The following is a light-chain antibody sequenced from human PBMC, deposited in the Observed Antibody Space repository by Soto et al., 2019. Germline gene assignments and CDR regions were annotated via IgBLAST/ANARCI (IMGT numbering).Light chain of an antibody. CDR1: SNDIGGSNF. Sequence: QSALTQPASVSGSPGQSITFSCTGTSNDIGGSNFVSWYQQHPGKPPKLIIYDVANRPSGVSNRFSGSKSGSTASLIISRLQTEDEADYYCVSYTSSTTYVFGTGTKLTVL. CDR2: DVA. CDR3: VSYTSSTTYV. V-gene: IGLV2-14*03. J-gene: IGLJ1*01.